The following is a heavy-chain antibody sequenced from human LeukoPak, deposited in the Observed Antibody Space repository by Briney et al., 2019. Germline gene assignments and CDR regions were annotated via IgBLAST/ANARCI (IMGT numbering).Heavy chain of an antibody. Sequence: GGSLRLSCAASGFTFSGYWMSWVRQAPGKGLEWVANIRQDGSDKYYVDSVKGRFTIPRDNTKNSLYLQMNSLRAEDTAVYYCARDGSGWYFWGQGTLVTVSS. V-gene: IGHV3-7*03. CDR1: GFTFSGYW. CDR3: ARDGSGWYF. J-gene: IGHJ4*02. D-gene: IGHD6-19*01. CDR2: IRQDGSDK.